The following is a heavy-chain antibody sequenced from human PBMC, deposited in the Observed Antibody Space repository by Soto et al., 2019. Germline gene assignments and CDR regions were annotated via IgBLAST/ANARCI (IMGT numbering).Heavy chain of an antibody. CDR3: AKGVAGWYYFDY. J-gene: IGHJ4*02. Sequence: EVHLVVSGGGLVQPGRSLRLSCAASGFTFDDYAMHCVRQAPGKGLEWVSGISWNVASIAYADSGKGRFTISRDNAKDSVYLQMNSLRAEDTAFYYCAKGVAGWYYFDYWGQGTLVTVSA. V-gene: IGHV3-9*01. CDR1: GFTFDDYA. CDR2: ISWNVASI. D-gene: IGHD3-3*01.